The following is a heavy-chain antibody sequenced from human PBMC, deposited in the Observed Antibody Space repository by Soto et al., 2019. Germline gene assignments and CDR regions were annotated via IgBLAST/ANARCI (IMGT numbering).Heavy chain of an antibody. CDR1: GGSVSSASYC. CDR2: ISYSGNT. J-gene: IGHJ4*02. V-gene: IGHV4-61*01. CDR3: ARGPYDSGWFDF. D-gene: IGHD6-19*01. Sequence: PSETLSLTCTVSGGSVSSASYCWDWIRKPPGQGLEWIGYISYSGNTDYNPTLKSRVTISADTSKNQFSLRLSSVTAADTAVYYCARGPYDSGWFDFWGQGTPVTVSS.